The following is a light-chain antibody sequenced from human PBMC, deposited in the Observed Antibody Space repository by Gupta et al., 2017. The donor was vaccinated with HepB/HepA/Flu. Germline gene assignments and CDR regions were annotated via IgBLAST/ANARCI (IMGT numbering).Light chain of an antibody. V-gene: IGLV1-44*01. J-gene: IGLJ2*01. Sequence: QSVLTQPPSASETPGQRVTISCSGSSSNIGGHTVNWYQQLPGTAPKLLIYGNNQRPSGVPDRFSGSKSGTSASLAVSGLQSEDEADYYCAAWDNSLNAVVFGGGTKVTVL. CDR3: AAWDNSLNAVV. CDR1: SSNIGGHT. CDR2: GNN.